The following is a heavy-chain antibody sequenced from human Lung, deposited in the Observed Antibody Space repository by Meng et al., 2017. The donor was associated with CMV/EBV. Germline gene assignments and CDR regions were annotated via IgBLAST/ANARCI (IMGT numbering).Heavy chain of an antibody. V-gene: IGHV3-21*01. CDR2: ISSSSSYV. Sequence: ESXKISXAASRFSSYTLNWVRQAPGKGLEWVSSISSSSSYVYYADSVKGRFTISRDNAKNSLYLQMNSLRAEDTAVYYCAREGYDYDSGSYYYYFDHWGQGSXVTVSS. CDR3: AREGYDYDSGSYYYYFDH. J-gene: IGHJ4*02. CDR1: RFSSYT. D-gene: IGHD3-10*01.